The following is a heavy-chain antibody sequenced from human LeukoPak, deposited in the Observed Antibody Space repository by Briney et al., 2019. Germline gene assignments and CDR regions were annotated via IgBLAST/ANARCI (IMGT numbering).Heavy chain of an antibody. CDR2: ISYDGSDK. CDR1: GFTFSHYA. V-gene: IGHV3-30-3*01. Sequence: GGSLRLSCAASGFTFSHYAMHWVRQAPGKGLEWVAVISYDGSDKYYADSVKGRFTISRDNSKNTLYLQMNSLRAEDTAVYYCARQGIHLWFDFWGQGTLVTVSS. CDR3: ARQGIHLWFDF. J-gene: IGHJ4*02. D-gene: IGHD5-18*01.